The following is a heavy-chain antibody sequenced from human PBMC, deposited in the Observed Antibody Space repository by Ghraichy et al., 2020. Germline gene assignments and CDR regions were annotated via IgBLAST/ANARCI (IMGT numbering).Heavy chain of an antibody. J-gene: IGHJ6*02. D-gene: IGHD2-2*01. V-gene: IGHV1-69*13. CDR3: ARTIVVVPAAISYYYYYGMDV. CDR2: IIPIFGTA. Sequence: SVKVSCKASGGTFSSYAIGWVRQAPGQGLEWMGGIIPIFGTANYAQKFQGRVTITADESTSTAYMELSSLRSEDTAVYYCARTIVVVPAAISYYYYYGMDVWGQGTTVTVSS. CDR1: GGTFSSYA.